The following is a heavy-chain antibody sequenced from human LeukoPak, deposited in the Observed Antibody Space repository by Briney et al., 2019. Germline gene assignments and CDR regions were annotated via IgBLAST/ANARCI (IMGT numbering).Heavy chain of an antibody. D-gene: IGHD1-26*01. CDR3: AKHLTATNTYIFFGLDV. CDR1: GYSFKDYG. J-gene: IGHJ6*02. Sequence: GGSLRLSCAATGYSFKDYGMHWVRQPPGKGLEWVSAINWNGGDTGYADSVKGRFTIFRDNAKNSLYLQLSSLRPEDTALHYCAKHLTATNTYIFFGLDVWGQGTSVTVSS. V-gene: IGHV3-9*01. CDR2: INWNGGDT.